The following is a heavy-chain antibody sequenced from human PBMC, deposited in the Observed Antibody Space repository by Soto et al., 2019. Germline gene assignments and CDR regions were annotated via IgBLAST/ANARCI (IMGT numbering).Heavy chain of an antibody. CDR1: GYTFTSYA. Sequence: QVQLVQSGAEVKKPGASVKVSCKASGYTFTSYAMHWVRQAPGQRLEWMGWINAGNGNTKYSQKFQGRITITRNPSASTAYMVLSSLRSEATAVYYCARHITMIGDPSPAFDIWGQGTMVTVSS. D-gene: IGHD3-22*01. J-gene: IGHJ3*02. CDR3: ARHITMIGDPSPAFDI. V-gene: IGHV1-3*01. CDR2: INAGNGNT.